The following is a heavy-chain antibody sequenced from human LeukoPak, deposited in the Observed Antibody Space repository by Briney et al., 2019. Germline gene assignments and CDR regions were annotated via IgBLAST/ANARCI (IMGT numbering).Heavy chain of an antibody. CDR1: GFTFSIYG. D-gene: IGHD1-1*01. CDR2: IRHDESNN. V-gene: IGHV3-30*02. Sequence: GGSLRLSCAASGFTFSIYGMHWVRQAPGKGLEWVAFIRHDESNNYYADSVKGRFTISRDNPGNVVYLQMDSLRAEDTAVYYCTRVAQSGPTGWFDPWGQGTLVTVSS. J-gene: IGHJ5*02. CDR3: TRVAQSGPTGWFDP.